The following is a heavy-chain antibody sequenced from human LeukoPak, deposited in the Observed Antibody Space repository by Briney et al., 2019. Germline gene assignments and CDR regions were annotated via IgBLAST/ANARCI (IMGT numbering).Heavy chain of an antibody. CDR2: ISSSGSTI. D-gene: IGHD3-10*01. J-gene: IGHJ3*02. CDR1: GFTFSDYY. CDR3: ARSLFSYASGSYYRHDVFDI. Sequence: GGSLRLSCAASGFTFSDYYMSWIRQAPGKGLEWVSYISSSGSTIYYADSVKGRFTISRDNAKNSLYLQVNSLRAEDTAVYYCARSLFSYASGSYYRHDVFDIWGQGTMVTVSS. V-gene: IGHV3-11*04.